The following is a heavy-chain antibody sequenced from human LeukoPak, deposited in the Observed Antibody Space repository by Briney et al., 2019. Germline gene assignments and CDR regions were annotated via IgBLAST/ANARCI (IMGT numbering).Heavy chain of an antibody. J-gene: IGHJ4*02. D-gene: IGHD7-27*01. V-gene: IGHV1-2*06. Sequence: ASLKVSCKASGYTFIDYYIHWVRQAPGQGLEWMGRIHPNSAATEYAENFQGRVTMTRDTSISTAYMELSRVTSDDTAVYHCARDLPSTSNWELDYWGQGTLVTVSS. CDR3: ARDLPSTSNWELDY. CDR1: GYTFIDYY. CDR2: IHPNSAAT.